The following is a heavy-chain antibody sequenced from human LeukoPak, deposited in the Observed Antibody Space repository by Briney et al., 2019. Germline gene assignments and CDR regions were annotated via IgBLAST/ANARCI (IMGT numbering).Heavy chain of an antibody. D-gene: IGHD4-17*01. CDR2: INNNGGTT. CDR1: GFTFSSYW. Sequence: GGSLRLSCAASGFTFSSYWMHWVRQAPGKGLVWVSRINNNGGTTSYADSVKGRFTVSRDNAKNTLYLQMNTLSAEDTAVYYCASGDGDFGDPFDYWGQGTLVTVSS. J-gene: IGHJ4*02. CDR3: ASGDGDFGDPFDY. V-gene: IGHV3-74*01.